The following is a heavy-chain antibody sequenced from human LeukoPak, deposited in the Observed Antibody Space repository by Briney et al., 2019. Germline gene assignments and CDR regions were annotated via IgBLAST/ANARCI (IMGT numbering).Heavy chain of an antibody. D-gene: IGHD2-15*01. J-gene: IGHJ4*02. Sequence: ASVKVSCKASGYTFTVYYMHWVRQAPGQGLEWMGWINPNSGGTNYAQKFQGRVTMTRDTSISTAYMELSRLRSDDTAVYYCARGVVVAASLLLDYWGQGTLVTVSS. CDR1: GYTFTVYY. CDR2: INPNSGGT. V-gene: IGHV1-2*02. CDR3: ARGVVVAASLLLDY.